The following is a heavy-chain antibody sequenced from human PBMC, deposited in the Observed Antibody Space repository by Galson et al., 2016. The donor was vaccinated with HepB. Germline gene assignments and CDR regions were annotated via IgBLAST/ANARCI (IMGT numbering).Heavy chain of an antibody. J-gene: IGHJ4*02. CDR2: IVPLLGQT. D-gene: IGHD3-10*01. Sequence: SVKVSCKASRDSFRSYTITWVRQAPGQGLEWMGRIVPLLGQTNYAQKFQDRVTITADKSTDTAYLELKNLKSEDTAVYYCARDRGSGRHFFDSWGQGTLVSVSS. CDR3: ARDRGSGRHFFDS. V-gene: IGHV1-69*08. CDR1: RDSFRSYT.